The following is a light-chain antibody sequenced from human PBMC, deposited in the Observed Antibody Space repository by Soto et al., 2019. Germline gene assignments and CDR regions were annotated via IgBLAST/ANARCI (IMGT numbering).Light chain of an antibody. J-gene: IGKJ1*01. CDR1: QSVSSSY. Sequence: EIVLTQSPGTLSLSPGERATLSCRASQSVSSSYLAWYQQKPGQAPRLLTYGASSRATGIPDRFCGSGSGTDFTLTISRLESEDCAVYYWQQYGSSSTFGQGTKVEIK. CDR3: QQYGSSST. V-gene: IGKV3-20*01. CDR2: GAS.